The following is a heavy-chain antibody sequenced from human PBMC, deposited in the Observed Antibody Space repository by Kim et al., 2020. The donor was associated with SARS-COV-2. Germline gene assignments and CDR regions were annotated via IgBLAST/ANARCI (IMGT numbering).Heavy chain of an antibody. D-gene: IGHD4-4*01. J-gene: IGHJ4*02. CDR2: I. CDR3: ARGPNYSPFDY. V-gene: IGHV3-48*03. Sequence: IYQPDAVKGRFTISRDNDTHSLYRKVNSLRAEETAVYYCARGPNYSPFDYWGQGTLVTVSS.